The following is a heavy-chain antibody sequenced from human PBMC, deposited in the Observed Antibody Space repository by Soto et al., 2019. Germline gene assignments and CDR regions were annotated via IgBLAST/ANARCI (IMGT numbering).Heavy chain of an antibody. CDR2: IYYSGST. V-gene: IGHV4-59*01. J-gene: IGHJ4*02. CDR1: GGSISSYY. Sequence: QVQLQESGPGLVKPSETLSLTCTVSGGSISSYYWSWIRQPPGKGLEWIGCIYYSGSTNYNPSLKIPVTISLDTSKNQFSLKLSSVAAADTAVYYCVRSYCSGGTCVLYYFDYWGQGTLVTVSS. CDR3: VRSYCSGGTCVLYYFDY. D-gene: IGHD2-15*01.